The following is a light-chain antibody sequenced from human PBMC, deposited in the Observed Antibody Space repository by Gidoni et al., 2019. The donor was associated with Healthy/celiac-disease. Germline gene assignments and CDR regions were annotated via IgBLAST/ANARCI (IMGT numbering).Light chain of an antibody. V-gene: IGKV3-20*01. CDR3: QQYGSSPRT. CDR2: GAS. Sequence: EIVLKQSPGTLSLSQGERATLSCRASQSVSSSYLAWYQQKPGQAPRLLIYGASSRATGIPDRFSGSGSGPDFTLTISGLEPEPFAVYYCQQYGSSPRTFGQGTKLEIK. J-gene: IGKJ2*01. CDR1: QSVSSSY.